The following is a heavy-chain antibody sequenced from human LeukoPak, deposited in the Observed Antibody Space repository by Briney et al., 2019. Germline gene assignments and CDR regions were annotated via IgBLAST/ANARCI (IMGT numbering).Heavy chain of an antibody. CDR2: IYYSGGT. CDR3: ARLPRGYYGDYQIDY. CDR1: GGSISSCY. J-gene: IGHJ4*02. V-gene: IGHV4-59*08. Sequence: PSETLSLTCTVCGGSISSCYWSWIRQPPGKGLEWIGYIYYSGGTNYNPSLKSRVTISVDTSKSQFSLKLSSVTAADTAVYYCARLPRGYYGDYQIDYWGQGTLITVSS. D-gene: IGHD4-17*01.